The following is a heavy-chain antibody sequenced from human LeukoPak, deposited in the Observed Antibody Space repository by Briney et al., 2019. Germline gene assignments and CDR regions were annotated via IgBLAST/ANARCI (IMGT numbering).Heavy chain of an antibody. V-gene: IGHV3-23*01. CDR3: VRRAAVRGMDF. J-gene: IGHJ6*02. D-gene: IGHD1-14*01. CDR2: ISGSGDST. CDR1: GFIFDTHT. Sequence: PGGSLRLSCTASGFIFDTHTLTWVRQAPGKGLEWVASISGSGDSTNYGDSVKGRFTISRDNFKRTVHLEMSNLRADDTARYYCVRRAAVRGMDFWGLGTTVIVSS.